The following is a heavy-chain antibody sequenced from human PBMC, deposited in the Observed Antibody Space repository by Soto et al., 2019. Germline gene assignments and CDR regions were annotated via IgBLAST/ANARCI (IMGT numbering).Heavy chain of an antibody. CDR1: GFTFSSYV. J-gene: IGHJ4*02. CDR2: ISGSGGST. CDR3: AKDLSPLDYFDY. Sequence: GGSLRLSCAASGFTFSSYVMSWVRQAPGKGLEWVSAISGSGGSTYYADSVKGRFTISRDNSRDTLYLQMNTLGAEDTAVYYCAKDLSPLDYFDYWGQGTLVTVSS. V-gene: IGHV3-23*01.